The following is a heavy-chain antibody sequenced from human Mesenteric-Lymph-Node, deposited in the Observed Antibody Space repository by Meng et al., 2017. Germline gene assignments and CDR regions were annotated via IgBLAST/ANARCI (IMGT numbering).Heavy chain of an antibody. CDR2: ISGSGGST. J-gene: IGHJ1*01. Sequence: GESLKISCAAPGLLFTSYAMSWVRQTPGKGLEWVSAISGSGGSTYYADSVKGRFTISRDNSKNTLYLQMNSLRAEDTAVYYCAKESGSYRYFQHWGQGTLVTVSS. CDR1: GLLFTSYA. V-gene: IGHV3-23*01. D-gene: IGHD1-26*01. CDR3: AKESGSYRYFQH.